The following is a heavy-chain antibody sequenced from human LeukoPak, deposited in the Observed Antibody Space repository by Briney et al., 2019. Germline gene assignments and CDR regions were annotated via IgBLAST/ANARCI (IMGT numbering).Heavy chain of an antibody. CDR2: ISSSSSYI. V-gene: IGHV3-21*01. D-gene: IGHD1-26*01. J-gene: IGHJ3*02. CDR3: AKKTIVGATVDAFDI. CDR1: GINLRSYD. Sequence: GGSLRLSCAGSGINLRSYDMNWVRQAPGKGLEWVSSISSSSSYIYYAYSVKGRVTISRDNPKNSLFLQMNSLRVEDTAVYYCAKKTIVGATVDAFDIWGQGTMVIVSS.